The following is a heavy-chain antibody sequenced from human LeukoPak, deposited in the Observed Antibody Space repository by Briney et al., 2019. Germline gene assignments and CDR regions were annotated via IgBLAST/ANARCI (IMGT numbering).Heavy chain of an antibody. Sequence: GGSLRLSCAASGFTFSSYWMSWVRQAPGKGLEWLANIKQDGNEKYYVDSVKGRFTVSRDNAENSMYLQMDSQRAEDAAVYYCARVRERSYYDAFDIWGQGTMVTVSS. CDR1: GFTFSSYW. D-gene: IGHD3-10*01. J-gene: IGHJ3*02. CDR3: ARVRERSYYDAFDI. CDR2: IKQDGNEK. V-gene: IGHV3-7*01.